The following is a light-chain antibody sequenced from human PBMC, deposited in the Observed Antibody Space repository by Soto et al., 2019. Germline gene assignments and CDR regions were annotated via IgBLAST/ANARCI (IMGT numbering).Light chain of an antibody. Sequence: DIQMTQSPSTLSGSVGDRVTITCRASQTISSWLAWYQQKPGKAPKLLIYKASTLKSGVPSRFSGSGSGTEFTLTISSLQPDDFATYYCQQYNTYLWTFGQGTRWIS. CDR3: QQYNTYLWT. CDR2: KAS. V-gene: IGKV1-5*03. CDR1: QTISSW. J-gene: IGKJ1*01.